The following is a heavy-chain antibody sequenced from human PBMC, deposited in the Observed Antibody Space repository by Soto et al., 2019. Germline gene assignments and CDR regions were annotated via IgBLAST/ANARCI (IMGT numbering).Heavy chain of an antibody. J-gene: IGHJ5*02. CDR1: GFTFSNAW. CDR2: IKSKTDGGTT. Sequence: GGSMRLSCAASGFTFSNAWMSWVRQAPGRGLEWVGRIKSKTDGGTTDYAAPVKGRFTISRDDSKNTLYLQMNSLKTEDTAVYYCTTDPTVFDWLDPWGQGTLVTVSS. V-gene: IGHV3-15*01. D-gene: IGHD4-17*01. CDR3: TTDPTVFDWLDP.